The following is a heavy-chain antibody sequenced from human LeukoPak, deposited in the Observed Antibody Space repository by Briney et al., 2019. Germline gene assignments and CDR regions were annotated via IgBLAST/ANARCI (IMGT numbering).Heavy chain of an antibody. CDR1: GFTFDDYT. V-gene: IGHV3-43*01. J-gene: IGHJ4*02. CDR3: AKGEIGRIITTGFDY. D-gene: IGHD3-22*01. CDR2: ISWDGGST. Sequence: GGSLRLSCAASGFTFDDYTMNWVRQAPGKGLEWVSLISWDGGSTYYADSVKGRFTISRDNSKNSLYLQMNSLRTEDTALYYCAKGEIGRIITTGFDYWGQGTLVTVSS.